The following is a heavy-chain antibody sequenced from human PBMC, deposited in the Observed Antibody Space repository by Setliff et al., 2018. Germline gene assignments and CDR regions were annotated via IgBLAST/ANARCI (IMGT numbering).Heavy chain of an antibody. V-gene: IGHV1-69*05. J-gene: IGHJ6*03. CDR3: AREGVDTRSSTDYRYYMDV. Sequence: GASVKVSCKASGGTFKNYGISWVRQAPGQGLEWMGGIIPIFGTTNYAQKFQGRATTITDESTSTAYMELSSLTSADTAVYYCAREGVDTRSSTDYRYYMDVWGKGTTVTVSS. CDR2: IIPIFGTT. D-gene: IGHD5-18*01. CDR1: GGTFKNYG.